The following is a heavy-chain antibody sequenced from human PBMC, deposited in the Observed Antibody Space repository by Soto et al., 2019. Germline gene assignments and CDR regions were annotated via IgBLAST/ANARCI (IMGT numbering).Heavy chain of an antibody. CDR3: ARTPPPTVTTQPFFNY. J-gene: IGHJ4*02. Sequence: PSETLSLTCTVSGGSISSSSYYWGWIRQPPGKGLEWIGSIYYSGSTYYNPSLTSRVTISVDTSKNQFSLKLSSVTAADTAVYYCARTPPPTVTTQPFFNYWGQGTLVTVSS. D-gene: IGHD4-4*01. CDR1: GGSISSSSYY. V-gene: IGHV4-39*01. CDR2: IYYSGST.